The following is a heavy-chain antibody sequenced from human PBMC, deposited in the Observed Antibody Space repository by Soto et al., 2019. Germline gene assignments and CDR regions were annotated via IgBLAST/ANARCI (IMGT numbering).Heavy chain of an antibody. V-gene: IGHV1-3*01. D-gene: IGHD2-21*02. J-gene: IGHJ5*01. CDR1: GYTFTSYA. Sequence: ASVKVSCKTSGYTFTSYAMHWVRQAPGQRLEWMGWINAGNGNTKYSQKFQGRVTITMDTSASTVYMELSSLRSEDTAIYYCARDTSGGGNSDGWWLDPWGQGTPVTVSS. CDR2: INAGNGNT. CDR3: ARDTSGGGNSDGWWLDP.